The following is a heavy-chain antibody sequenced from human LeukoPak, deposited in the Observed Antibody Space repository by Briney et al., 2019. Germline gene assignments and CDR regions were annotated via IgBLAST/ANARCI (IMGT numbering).Heavy chain of an antibody. CDR2: IKPDGNEK. V-gene: IGHV3-7*01. Sequence: GGSLRLSCAASGFTFSSYGMHWVRQAPGKGLEWVANIKPDGNEKYYVDSVKGRFTISRDNAENSLYLQMNSLRAEDTAIYYCATTSRTVTGLDYWGQGTLVTVSS. J-gene: IGHJ4*02. D-gene: IGHD4-17*01. CDR1: GFTFSSYG. CDR3: ATTSRTVTGLDY.